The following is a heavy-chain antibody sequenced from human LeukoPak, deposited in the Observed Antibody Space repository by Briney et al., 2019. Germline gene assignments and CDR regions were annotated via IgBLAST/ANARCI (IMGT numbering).Heavy chain of an antibody. J-gene: IGHJ5*02. D-gene: IGHD1-26*01. V-gene: IGHV4-59*01. CDR2: IYYSGST. CDR3: AREGGSSNWFDP. Sequence: SETLSLTRTVSGGSISSYYWSWIRQPPGKGLEWIGYIYYSGSTNYNPSLKSRVTISVDTSKNQFSLKLSSVTAADTAVYYCAREGGSSNWFDPWGQGTLVTVSS. CDR1: GGSISSYY.